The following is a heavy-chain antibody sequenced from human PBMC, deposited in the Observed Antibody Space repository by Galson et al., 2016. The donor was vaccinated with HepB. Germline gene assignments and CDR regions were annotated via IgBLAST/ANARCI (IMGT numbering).Heavy chain of an antibody. CDR3: TKDPQLYVTRGVWDN. V-gene: IGHV3-13*04. CDR1: GFTFSRSD. J-gene: IGHJ4*02. CDR2: IGTGGDT. D-gene: IGHD5-24*01. Sequence: SLRLSCAASGFTFSRSDMHWVRQAAGKGLEWVSAIGTGGDTYYPGSVKDRFTISRDNSRDTLSLQMNSLRPEDTAVYYCTKDPQLYVTRGVWDNWGQGALVTVSS.